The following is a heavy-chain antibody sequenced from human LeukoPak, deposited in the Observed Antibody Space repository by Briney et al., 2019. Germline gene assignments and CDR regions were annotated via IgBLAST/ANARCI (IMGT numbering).Heavy chain of an antibody. Sequence: SETLSLTCTVSGYSISSGYYWGWIRRPPGKGLEWIGNIYYSGNTYYKPSLKSRVTISIDRSRNQFSLKLSSVTAADTAVYYCARTKYSGTSDDAFDIWGQGTMVTVSS. V-gene: IGHV4-38-2*02. J-gene: IGHJ3*02. CDR1: GYSISSGYY. CDR2: IYYSGNT. CDR3: ARTKYSGTSDDAFDI. D-gene: IGHD1-26*01.